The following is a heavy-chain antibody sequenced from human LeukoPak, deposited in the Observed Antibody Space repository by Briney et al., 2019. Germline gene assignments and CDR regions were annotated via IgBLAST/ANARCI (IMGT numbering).Heavy chain of an antibody. CDR2: ISGSGGST. V-gene: IGHV3-23*01. Sequence: GGSLRLSCAASGFTFSSYAMSWVRQAPGKGLEWVSAISGSGGSTYYADSVKGRFTISRDNSKNTLYRQMNSLMAQDPAVNYRAKVETGFDPWGQRALLTVS. CDR1: GFTFSSYA. J-gene: IGHJ5*02. CDR3: AKVETGFDP.